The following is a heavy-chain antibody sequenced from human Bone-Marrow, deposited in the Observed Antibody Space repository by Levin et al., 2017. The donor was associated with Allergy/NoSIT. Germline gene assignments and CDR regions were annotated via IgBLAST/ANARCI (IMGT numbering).Heavy chain of an antibody. CDR3: AKNVYYCAEITQSYYSSGISAFDI. J-gene: IGHJ3*02. D-gene: IGHD3-10*01. Sequence: TYYADSVKGRFTISRANSKNTLSLQMNSLRAGDTAVYYCAKNVYYCAEITQSYYSSGISAFDIWGQGTMVTVSS. V-gene: IGHV3-66*02. CDR2: T.